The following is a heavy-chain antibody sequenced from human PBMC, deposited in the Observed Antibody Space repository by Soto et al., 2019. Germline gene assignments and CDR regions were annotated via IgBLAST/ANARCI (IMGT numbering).Heavy chain of an antibody. Sequence: QVQLEQSGAEVLKPGSSVKLSCKTSGDTFDTFAISWVRQARGQGLEWMGGIIPIFRTPDYAQKFQGRVTITADVSTSTAYMELSSLRSEDTAVYYCARDKGRGQLGGNYYYALDVWGQGTTVTVSS. D-gene: IGHD1-1*01. CDR3: ARDKGRGQLGGNYYYALDV. V-gene: IGHV1-69*12. J-gene: IGHJ6*02. CDR2: IIPIFRTP. CDR1: GDTFDTFA.